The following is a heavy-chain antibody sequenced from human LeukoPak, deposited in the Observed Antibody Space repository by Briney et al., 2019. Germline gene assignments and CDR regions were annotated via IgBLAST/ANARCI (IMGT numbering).Heavy chain of an antibody. D-gene: IGHD6-13*01. CDR1: GGSISSSSYY. V-gene: IGHV4-30-4*08. CDR2: IYYSGST. J-gene: IGHJ4*02. Sequence: SETLSLTCTVSGGSISSSSYYWGWIRQPPGKGLEWIGYIYYSGSTYYNPSLKSRVTISVDTSKNQFSLKLSSVTAADTAVYYCASLYSTEGYWGQGTLVTVSS. CDR3: ASLYSTEGY.